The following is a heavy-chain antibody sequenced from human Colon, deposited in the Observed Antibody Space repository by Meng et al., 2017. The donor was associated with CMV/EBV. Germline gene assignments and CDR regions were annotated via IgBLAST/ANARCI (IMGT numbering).Heavy chain of an antibody. Sequence: CVASGFTFSSYTMNWVRQAPGKGLEWVSCISGDGTYIQYGVSVQGRFIISRDNAKNSLYLQMNSLRDEDTALYYCARDYDGSGSYQRTWGQGTLVTVSS. V-gene: IGHV3-21*01. J-gene: IGHJ4*02. CDR1: GFTFSSYT. CDR3: ARDYDGSGSYQRT. CDR2: ISGDGTYI. D-gene: IGHD3-10*01.